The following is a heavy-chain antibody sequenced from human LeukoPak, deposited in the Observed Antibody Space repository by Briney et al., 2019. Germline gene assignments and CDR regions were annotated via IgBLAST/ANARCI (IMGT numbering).Heavy chain of an antibody. CDR1: GYTFTSYV. J-gene: IGHJ6*02. D-gene: IGHD2-15*01. V-gene: IGHV1-8*01. CDR3: AASVVTLGYYYYGMDV. Sequence: ASVKVSCKASGYTFTSYVINWVRQATGQGLEWMGWMNPNSGNTGYAQKFQGRVTMTRNTSISTAYMELSSLRSEDTAVYYCAASVVTLGYYYYGMDVWGQGTTVTVSS. CDR2: MNPNSGNT.